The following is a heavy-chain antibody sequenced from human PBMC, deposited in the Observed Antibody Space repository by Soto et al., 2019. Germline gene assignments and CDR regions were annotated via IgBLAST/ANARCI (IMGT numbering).Heavy chain of an antibody. V-gene: IGHV3-23*01. J-gene: IGHJ4*02. CDR2: ISGTGGAA. D-gene: IGHD3-10*01. Sequence: GSLRLSCAASGFTFGHSAMSWVRQAPGKGLEWVAAISGTGGAAYYADSVKGRFTISRDKSRNTLFLQMNSLRVDDTAIYHCAKPEEVVRGFDFWGLGTLVTVSS. CDR3: AKPEEVVRGFDF. CDR1: GFTFGHSA.